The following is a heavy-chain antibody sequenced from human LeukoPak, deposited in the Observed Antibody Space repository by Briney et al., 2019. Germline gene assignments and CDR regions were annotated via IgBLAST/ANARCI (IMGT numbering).Heavy chain of an antibody. CDR2: IYYSGST. V-gene: IGHV4-61*01. D-gene: IGHD3-10*01. CDR3: ARDRPGSYWYFDL. Sequence: SETLSLTCTVSGGSVSSGSYYWSWIRQPPGKGLEWIGYIYYSGSTNYNPSLKSRITISVDTSKNQFSLKLGSVTAADTAVYYCARDRPGSYWYFDLWGRGTLVTVSS. CDR1: GGSVSSGSYY. J-gene: IGHJ2*01.